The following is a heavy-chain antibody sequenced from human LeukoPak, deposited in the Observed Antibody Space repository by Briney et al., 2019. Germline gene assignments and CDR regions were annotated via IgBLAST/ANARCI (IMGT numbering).Heavy chain of an antibody. V-gene: IGHV3-48*01. D-gene: IGHD3-22*01. CDR2: ISSSSSTI. J-gene: IGHJ6*03. CDR1: GFTFSSYS. Sequence: PGGSLRLSCAASGFTFSSYSMNWVRQAPGKGLEWVSYISSSSSTIYYADSVKGRFTISRDNAKNSLYLQMNSLRAEDTAVYYCARDSGYYDCSGYFYYYYMDVWGKGTTVTVSS. CDR3: ARDSGYYDCSGYFYYYYMDV.